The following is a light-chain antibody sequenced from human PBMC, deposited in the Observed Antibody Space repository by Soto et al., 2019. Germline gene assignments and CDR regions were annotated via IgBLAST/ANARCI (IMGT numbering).Light chain of an antibody. J-gene: IGKJ1*01. CDR3: MQTLQTPRT. Sequence: DIVMTQSPLSLPVTPGEPASISCRSSQSLLHTNGYNYLDWYLQKPRQSPQVLVYLGSNRSSGVPARFSGSGSGTDFTLKISRVEAEDVGRYYCMQTLQTPRTFGQGTKVEIK. CDR2: LGS. CDR1: QSLLHTNGYNY. V-gene: IGKV2-28*01.